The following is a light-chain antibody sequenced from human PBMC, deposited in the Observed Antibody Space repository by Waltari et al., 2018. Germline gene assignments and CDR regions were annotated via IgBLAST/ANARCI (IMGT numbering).Light chain of an antibody. CDR1: NSDVGAFKP. Sequence: QSALTQPASVSGSPGQSITISCTGTNSDVGAFKPFSWYQQLPGRAPKVMIFDVINRPSGVSNRFSGSKSGNTASLTISGLQAEDEADYYCKSYTSGLTYVFGTGTKVTVL. CDR2: DVI. CDR3: KSYTSGLTYV. J-gene: IGLJ1*01. V-gene: IGLV2-14*03.